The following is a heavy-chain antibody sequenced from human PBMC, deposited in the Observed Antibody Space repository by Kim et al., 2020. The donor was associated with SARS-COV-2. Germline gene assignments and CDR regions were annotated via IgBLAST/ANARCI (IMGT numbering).Heavy chain of an antibody. CDR2: FHYSGST. CDR3: ARYGVDAFDI. D-gene: IGHD4-17*01. J-gene: IGHJ3*02. V-gene: IGHV4-59*01. Sequence: SETLSLTCTVSGGSISSYYWSWIRQPPEKGLEWIGYFHYSGSTNYNPSLKSRVTISVDTSKNQFSLKLSSVTAADTAVYYCARYGVDAFDIWGQGTMVTVSS. CDR1: GGSISSYY.